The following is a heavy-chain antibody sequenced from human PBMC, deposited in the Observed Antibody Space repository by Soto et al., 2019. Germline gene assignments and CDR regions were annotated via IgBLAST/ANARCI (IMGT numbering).Heavy chain of an antibody. V-gene: IGHV4-39*01. Sequence: PSETLSLTCTVSGGSISSSRYYWGWIRQAPGKGLEWIGSIHYSGTTFYNLSLKSRATLSVDTSKNQFSLKLTSVTAADTAVYYCARQNIVAPINIDHWGQGTLVTVSS. D-gene: IGHD5-12*01. CDR3: ARQNIVAPINIDH. J-gene: IGHJ4*02. CDR1: GGSISSSRYY. CDR2: IHYSGTT.